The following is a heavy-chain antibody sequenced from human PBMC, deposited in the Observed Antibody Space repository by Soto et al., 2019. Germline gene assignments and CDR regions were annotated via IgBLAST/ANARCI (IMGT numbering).Heavy chain of an antibody. Sequence: QVQRVESGGGVVQPGKSLGLSCAASGFTFSTYGMHWFRQAPGKGLEWVAVIWYDGSNKYHGDSLKGRFTISRDNSKNTLYLQINNLRAEDTAVYYCGRDGALGDTAVVDSWGQGTLVTVSS. D-gene: IGHD5-18*01. CDR2: IWYDGSNK. J-gene: IGHJ4*02. CDR1: GFTFSTYG. CDR3: GRDGALGDTAVVDS. V-gene: IGHV3-33*01.